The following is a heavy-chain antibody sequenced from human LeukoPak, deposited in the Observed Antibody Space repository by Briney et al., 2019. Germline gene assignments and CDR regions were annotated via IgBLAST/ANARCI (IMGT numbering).Heavy chain of an antibody. CDR2: ISSSGSTI. V-gene: IGHV3-48*04. Sequence: GGSLRLSCAASGFTFSSYSMNWVRQAPGKGLEWVSYISSSGSTIYYADSVKGRFTISRDNAKNSLYLQMNSLRAEDTAVYYCARGGDSGIVGATTSGDYWGQGTLVTVSS. J-gene: IGHJ4*02. CDR1: GFTFSSYS. CDR3: ARGGDSGIVGATTSGDY. D-gene: IGHD1-26*01.